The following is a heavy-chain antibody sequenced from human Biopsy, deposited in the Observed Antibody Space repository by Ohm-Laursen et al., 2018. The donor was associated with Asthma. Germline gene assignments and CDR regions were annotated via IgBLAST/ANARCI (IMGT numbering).Heavy chain of an antibody. Sequence: TLSLTWTVSGDSITSGGCCWNWIRQHPGKGLEWIGYIHHSGTSYFNPSLKSRVSFSRDTSKNQFSLRLSSVTAADTAMYYCARIPRRSGSYLVDYWGQGTPVTVSS. CDR1: GDSITSGGCC. CDR3: ARIPRRSGSYLVDY. D-gene: IGHD6-19*01. V-gene: IGHV4-31*02. J-gene: IGHJ4*02. CDR2: IHHSGTS.